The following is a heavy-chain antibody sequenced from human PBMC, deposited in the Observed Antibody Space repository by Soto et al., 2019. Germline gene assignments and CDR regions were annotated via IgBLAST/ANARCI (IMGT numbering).Heavy chain of an antibody. V-gene: IGHV3-23*01. D-gene: IGHD1-26*01. J-gene: IGHJ5*02. CDR1: GFTFSSYS. CDR3: AKDSRWELHNPPTA. CDR2: ISGSGVST. Sequence: GGSLRLSCAASGFTFSSYSMSWVRQAPGKGLEWVSAISGSGVSTYYADSVKGRFTISRDNSKNTLYLQMNSLRAEDTAVYYCAKDSRWELHNPPTALGQGTLVTVSS.